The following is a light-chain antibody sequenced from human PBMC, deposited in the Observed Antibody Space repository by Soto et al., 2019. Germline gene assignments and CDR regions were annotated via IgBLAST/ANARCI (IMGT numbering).Light chain of an antibody. CDR3: QQYNLYPET. V-gene: IGKV1-5*01. Sequence: DIQMTQSPSTLSASVGERVTITCRGSQTISSWLAWYQQKPGKAPKLLIYHASSLESGVPSRFSGSGSGTVFTLTISSLRPDDFATYFCQQYNLYPETFGQGTKVEIK. CDR1: QTISSW. CDR2: HAS. J-gene: IGKJ1*01.